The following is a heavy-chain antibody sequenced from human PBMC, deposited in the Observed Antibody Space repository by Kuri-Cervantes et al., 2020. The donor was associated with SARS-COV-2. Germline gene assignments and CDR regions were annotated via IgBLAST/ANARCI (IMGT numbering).Heavy chain of an antibody. CDR3: ARDTYYDILTGYSPLGFDP. CDR2: IYTSGST. CDR1: GGSISSYY. D-gene: IGHD3-9*01. V-gene: IGHV4-4*07. Sequence: SETLSLTCTVSGGSISSYYWSWIRQPAGKGLEWIGRIYTSGSTNYNPSLKSRVTMSVDTSKNQFSLKLSSVTAADTAVYYWARDTYYDILTGYSPLGFDPWGQRTLVTVSS. J-gene: IGHJ5*02.